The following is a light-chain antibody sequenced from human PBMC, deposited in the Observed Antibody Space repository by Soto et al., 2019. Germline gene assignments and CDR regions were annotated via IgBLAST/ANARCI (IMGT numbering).Light chain of an antibody. CDR3: QQDNCFPLT. CDR2: GAS. V-gene: IGKV1-12*01. CDR1: QGISSW. Sequence: DIVMTQSPSFLSASLGDRVTITCRASQGISSWLAWYQQRPGKAPELLIYGASTMHSGVPTRFSGSGSGTDFTLTISSLPPEAVAYYYWQQDNCFPLTFGQGTRLEIK. J-gene: IGKJ5*01.